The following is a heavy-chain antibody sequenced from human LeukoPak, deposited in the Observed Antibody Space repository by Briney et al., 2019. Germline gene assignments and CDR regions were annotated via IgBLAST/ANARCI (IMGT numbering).Heavy chain of an antibody. CDR1: GGSFSGYY. J-gene: IGHJ5*02. CDR3: ARDGRSIIAARPRNLFDP. D-gene: IGHD6-6*01. V-gene: IGHV4-34*01. Sequence: SETLSLTCAVSGGSFSGYYWSWIRQPPGKGLEWIGEINHSGSTNYNPSLKSRVTISVDTSKNQFSLKLSSVTAADTAVYYCARDGRSIIAARPRNLFDPWGQGTLVTASS. CDR2: INHSGST.